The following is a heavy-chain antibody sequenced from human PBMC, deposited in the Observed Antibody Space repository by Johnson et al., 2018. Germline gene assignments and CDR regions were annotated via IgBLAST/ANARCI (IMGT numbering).Heavy chain of an antibody. V-gene: IGHV3-7*04. Sequence: EVQLLESGGGLVQPGGSLRLSCAASGFSFSSYWTSWVRQAPGKGLAWVASIKHDGSAKYYVDSVKDRFTIARDNAKYSRYLQMTSLRAEDTAVYYCARVVLRFCDWSFYFDDWGQGTLVTVSS. D-gene: IGHD3-9*01. J-gene: IGHJ4*02. CDR1: GFSFSSYW. CDR2: IKHDGSAK. CDR3: ARVVLRFCDWSFYFDD.